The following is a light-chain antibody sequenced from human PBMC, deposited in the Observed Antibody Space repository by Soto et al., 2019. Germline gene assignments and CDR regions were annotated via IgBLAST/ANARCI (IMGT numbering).Light chain of an antibody. V-gene: IGKV3D-20*02. CDR2: GAS. Sequence: EIVLTQSPGTLSLSPGERATLSCRASQSVSSSYLAWYQQKPGQAPRLLICGASSRATGIPDRFSGGGSGTDFTLTISRLEPEDFGVYYCQQRDKWPITFGQGTRLEIK. J-gene: IGKJ5*01. CDR3: QQRDKWPIT. CDR1: QSVSSSY.